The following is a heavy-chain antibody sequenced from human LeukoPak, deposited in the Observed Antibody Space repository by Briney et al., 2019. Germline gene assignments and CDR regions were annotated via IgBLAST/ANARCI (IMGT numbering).Heavy chain of an antibody. CDR3: ARVDYDSSGYSHRDYFDY. V-gene: IGHV1-2*02. CDR1: GYTFTGYY. Sequence: ASVKVSCKASGYTFTGYYMHWVRQAPGQGLEWMGWINPNSGGTNYAQKFQGRVTMTRGTSISTAYMELSRLRSDDTAVYYCARVDYDSSGYSHRDYFDYWGQGTLVTVSS. J-gene: IGHJ4*02. CDR2: INPNSGGT. D-gene: IGHD3-22*01.